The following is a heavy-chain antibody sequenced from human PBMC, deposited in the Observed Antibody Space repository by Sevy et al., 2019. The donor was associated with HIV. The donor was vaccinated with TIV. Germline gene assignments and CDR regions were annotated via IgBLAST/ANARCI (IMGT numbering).Heavy chain of an antibody. Sequence: GGSLRLSCAASGFTFSSYDMNWVRQAPWKGLEWVSFITTSGGTIYYADSVKGRFTVSRDSAENSLYLQMNSLRVEDTAVYYCARDKMGGSFDIWGQGTMVTVSS. CDR2: ITTSGGTI. J-gene: IGHJ3*02. D-gene: IGHD3-16*01. V-gene: IGHV3-48*01. CDR1: GFTFSSYD. CDR3: ARDKMGGSFDI.